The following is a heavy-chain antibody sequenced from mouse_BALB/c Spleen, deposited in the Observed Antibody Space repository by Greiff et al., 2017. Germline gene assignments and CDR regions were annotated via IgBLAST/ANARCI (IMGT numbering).Heavy chain of an antibody. CDR3: ARERYGYDGAWFAY. Sequence: EVKLQESGPELVKPGASVKMSCKASGYTFTSYVMHWVKQKPGQGLEWIGYINPYNDGTKYNEKFKGKATLTSDKSSSTAYMELSSLTSEDSAVYYCARERYGYDGAWFAYWGQGTLVTVSA. D-gene: IGHD2-2*01. CDR2: INPYNDGT. CDR1: GYTFTSYV. J-gene: IGHJ3*01. V-gene: IGHV1-14*01.